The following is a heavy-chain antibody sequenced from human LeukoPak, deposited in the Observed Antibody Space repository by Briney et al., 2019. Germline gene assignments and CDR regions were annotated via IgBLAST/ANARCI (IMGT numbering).Heavy chain of an antibody. CDR3: AKERAVVVPAAILLDY. Sequence: TGGSLRLSCAASGFTFSSYGMHWVRQAPGKGLEWVAFIRYDGSNKYYADSVKGRFTISRDNSKNTLYLQMNSLRAEDTAVYYCAKERAVVVPAAILLDYWGQGTLVTVSS. CDR2: IRYDGSNK. J-gene: IGHJ4*02. CDR1: GFTFSSYG. V-gene: IGHV3-30*02. D-gene: IGHD2-2*01.